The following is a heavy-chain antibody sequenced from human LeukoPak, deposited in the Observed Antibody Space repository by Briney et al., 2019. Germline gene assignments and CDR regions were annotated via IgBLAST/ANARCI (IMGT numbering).Heavy chain of an antibody. CDR2: IIPILGIA. CDR3: ARDPAPGCSSASCYDYYYYGMDV. CDR1: GGTFSSYT. J-gene: IGHJ6*02. D-gene: IGHD2-2*01. Sequence: SVKVSCKASGGTFSSYTISWVRQAPGQGLEWMGRIIPILGIANYAQKFQGRVTITADKSTSTAYMELSSLRSEDTAVYYCARDPAPGCSSASCYDYYYYGMDVWGQGTTVTVSS. V-gene: IGHV1-69*04.